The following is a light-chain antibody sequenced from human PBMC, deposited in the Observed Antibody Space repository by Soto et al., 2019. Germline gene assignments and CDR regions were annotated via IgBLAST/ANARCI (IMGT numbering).Light chain of an antibody. CDR3: QQSYSTTWT. V-gene: IGKV1-39*01. CDR2: AAS. CDR1: QGISTY. Sequence: IHMTQFSSAPVDSLWDVVTIPCRASQGISTYLDWYQQKPGKSPRLLIYAASSLQSGIPARFSGSGSGTDFTLTISSLQPEDFATYSCQQSYSTTWTFGQGTKVDIK. J-gene: IGKJ1*01.